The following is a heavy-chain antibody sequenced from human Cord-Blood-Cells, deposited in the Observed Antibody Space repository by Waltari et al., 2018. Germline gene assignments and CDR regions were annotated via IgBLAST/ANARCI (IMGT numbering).Heavy chain of an antibody. CDR3: AWGAY. J-gene: IGHJ4*02. V-gene: IGHV1-8*01. CDR1: GYTFTSSE. Sequence: QVQLVQSAAEVKKPGDCAKVSCMASGYTFTSSEINLVRQATGQGLEWMGWMNTNSGNTGYAQKFQGRVTMTRNTSISTAYMELSSLRSEDTAVYYCAWGAYWGQGTLVTVSS. D-gene: IGHD1-26*01. CDR2: MNTNSGNT.